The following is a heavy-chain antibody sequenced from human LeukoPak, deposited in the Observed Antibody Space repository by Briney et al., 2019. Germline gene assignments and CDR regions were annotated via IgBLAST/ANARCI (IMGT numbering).Heavy chain of an antibody. D-gene: IGHD1-7*01. CDR3: ARRWNYGRNYYIDV. CDR2: INDSGRI. CDR1: GGSFSNYY. V-gene: IGHV4-34*01. Sequence: KSSETLSLTCAVYGGSFSNYYRSWIRQPPGMGLEWIGEINDSGRINYNPSLLSRVTVSVDPSKNQFSLSLTSVTATDTAVYYCARRWNYGRNYYIDVWGKGATVSVSS. J-gene: IGHJ6*03.